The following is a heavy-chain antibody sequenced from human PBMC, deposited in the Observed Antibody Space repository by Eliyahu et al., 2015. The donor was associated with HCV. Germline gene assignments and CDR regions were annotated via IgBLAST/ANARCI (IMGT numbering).Heavy chain of an antibody. Sequence: QVQLVESGXGVVQPGRSLXLXXAASGXTFSSXGXHWVRQAPGKGLEWVAVLLYDGSNKYYADSVKGRFTISRDNSKNTLYLQMNSLRAEDTAVYYCARDLYYQLLWAYYYYGMDVWGQGTTVTVSS. J-gene: IGHJ6*02. D-gene: IGHD2-2*01. CDR3: ARDLYYQLLWAYYYYGMDV. V-gene: IGHV3-30*03. CDR1: GXTFSSXG. CDR2: LLYDGSNK.